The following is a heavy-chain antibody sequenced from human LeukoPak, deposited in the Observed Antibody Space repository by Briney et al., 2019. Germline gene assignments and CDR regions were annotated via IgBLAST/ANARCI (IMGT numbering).Heavy chain of an antibody. Sequence: SQTLSLTCTVSGGSISSGSYYWSWIRQPAGKGLEWIGRIYTSGSTNYNPSLKSRVTISVDTSKNQFSLKLSSVTAADTAVYYCATQGVWGQGTMVTVSS. CDR1: GGSISSGSYY. CDR3: ATQGV. CDR2: IYTSGST. V-gene: IGHV4-61*02. J-gene: IGHJ3*01.